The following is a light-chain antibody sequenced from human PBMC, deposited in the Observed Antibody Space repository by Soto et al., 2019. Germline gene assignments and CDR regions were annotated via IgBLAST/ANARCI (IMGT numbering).Light chain of an antibody. CDR2: KAS. Sequence: DIQMTQSPSTLSASVGDRVTITCRASQSISSLLAWYQQKPGKAPKLLIYKASSLESGVPSGFSGSGSGTEFPLTISSLQPDDFATYYCQQYSTYPWTFGQGTKVEIK. J-gene: IGKJ1*01. CDR1: QSISSL. CDR3: QQYSTYPWT. V-gene: IGKV1-5*03.